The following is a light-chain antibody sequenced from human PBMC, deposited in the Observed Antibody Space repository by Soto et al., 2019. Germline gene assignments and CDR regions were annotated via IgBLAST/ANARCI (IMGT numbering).Light chain of an antibody. CDR2: DAS. CDR3: QQRSNWPIT. V-gene: IGKV3-11*01. CDR1: QSVSSN. Sequence: EIVLTQSPATLSLSPGEGGTLSCRASQSVSSNLAWYQQKPGQAPRLLIYDASNRATGIPARFSGSGSGTDFTLTISSLEPEDFAVYYCQQRSNWPITFGQGTRLEIK. J-gene: IGKJ5*01.